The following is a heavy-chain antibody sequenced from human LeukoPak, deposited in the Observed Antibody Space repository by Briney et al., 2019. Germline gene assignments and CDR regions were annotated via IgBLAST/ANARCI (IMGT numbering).Heavy chain of an antibody. CDR2: ISGSGGST. J-gene: IGHJ4*02. Sequence: GGSLRLSCAASGFTFSSYAMSWVRQAPGKGLEWVSAISGSGGSTYYADSVKGRFTISRDNPKNTLYLQMNSLRAEDTAVYYCAKDALMVRGVIITHDYWGQGTLVTVSS. D-gene: IGHD3-10*01. CDR1: GFTFSSYA. CDR3: AKDALMVRGVIITHDY. V-gene: IGHV3-23*01.